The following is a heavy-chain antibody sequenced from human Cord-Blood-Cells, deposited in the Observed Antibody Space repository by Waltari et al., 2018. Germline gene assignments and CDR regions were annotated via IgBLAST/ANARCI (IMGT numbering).Heavy chain of an antibody. CDR1: GFTFRSYA. D-gene: IGHD6-13*01. CDR3: ARVNRPSIAAALDY. Sequence: QVQLVESGGGVVQPGRSLRLSCAAPGFTFRSYAMHWVRQAPGTGLEWVAVISYEGRNKYYAGSVKGRFTISRDNSKNTLYLQMNSLRAEDTALYYCARVNRPSIAAALDYWGQGTLVTVSS. J-gene: IGHJ4*02. CDR2: ISYEGRNK. V-gene: IGHV3-30*04.